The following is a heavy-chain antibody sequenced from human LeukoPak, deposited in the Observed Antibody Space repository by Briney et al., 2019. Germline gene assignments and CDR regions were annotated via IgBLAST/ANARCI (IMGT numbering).Heavy chain of an antibody. V-gene: IGHV1-8*01. CDR3: ARGSYYYDNSGSDC. J-gene: IGHJ4*02. CDR2: MNPNSGNT. Sequence: ASVKVSCKASGYTFTTYDINWVRQATGQGLEWMGWMNPNSGNTGYAQKFQGRVTMTRNTSISTAYMELSSLRSEDTAVYYCARGSYYYDNSGSDCWGQGTLVTVSS. D-gene: IGHD3-22*01. CDR1: GYTFTTYD.